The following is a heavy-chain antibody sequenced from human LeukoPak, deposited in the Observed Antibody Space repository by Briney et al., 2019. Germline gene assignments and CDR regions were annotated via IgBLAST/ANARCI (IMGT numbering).Heavy chain of an antibody. CDR1: GFTFSDYS. J-gene: IGHJ4*02. CDR3: ARESYDSSGYYYN. CDR2: ITSSSSTT. V-gene: IGHV3-48*02. D-gene: IGHD3-22*01. Sequence: GGSLRLSCAASGFTFSDYSMNWVRQAPGKGLEWVSYITSSSSTTYYADSVKGRFTISRDNAKNSLFLQMNSLRDEDTAIYYCARESYDSSGYYYNWGQGTLVTVSS.